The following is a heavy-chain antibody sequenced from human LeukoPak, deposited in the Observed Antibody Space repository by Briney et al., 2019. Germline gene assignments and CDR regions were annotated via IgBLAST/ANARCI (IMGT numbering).Heavy chain of an antibody. Sequence: SSETLSLTCTVSGGSISSSTYYWAWIRQPPGKGLEWIGSIYYSGSTYYNPSLKSRVTISVDTSKNQFSLKLSSVTAADTAVYYCARDPSRSFDYWGQGTLVTVSS. J-gene: IGHJ4*02. CDR2: IYYSGST. CDR1: GGSISSSTYY. V-gene: IGHV4-39*07. CDR3: ARDPSRSFDY.